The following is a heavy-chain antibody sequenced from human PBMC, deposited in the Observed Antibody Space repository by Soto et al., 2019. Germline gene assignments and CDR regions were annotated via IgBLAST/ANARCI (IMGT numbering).Heavy chain of an antibody. D-gene: IGHD6-25*01. CDR2: ISGSGVST. V-gene: IGHV3-23*01. J-gene: IGHJ6*03. CDR1: GFTFSSYA. Sequence: GGSLRLSCAASGFTFSSYAMSWVRQAPGKGLEWVSAISGSGVSTYYADSGKGRFTISRDNSKNTLYLQMNSLGAEDTAVYYCAKDLSDYYYYYYLDVWGKGTTVTVSS. CDR3: AKDLSDYYYYYYLDV.